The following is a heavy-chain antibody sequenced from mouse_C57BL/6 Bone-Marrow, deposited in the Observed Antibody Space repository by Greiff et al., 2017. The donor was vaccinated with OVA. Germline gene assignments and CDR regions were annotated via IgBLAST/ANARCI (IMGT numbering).Heavy chain of an antibody. CDR3: ARSLITTVVAPYWYFDV. Sequence: VQLQQSGAELVRPGTSVKVSCKASGYAFTNYLIEWVKQRPGQGLEWIGVINPGSGGTNYNEKFKGKATLTADKSSSTAYMQLSSLTSEDSAVYFCARSLITTVVAPYWYFDVWGTGTTVTVSS. V-gene: IGHV1-54*01. CDR2: INPGSGGT. CDR1: GYAFTNYL. D-gene: IGHD1-1*01. J-gene: IGHJ1*03.